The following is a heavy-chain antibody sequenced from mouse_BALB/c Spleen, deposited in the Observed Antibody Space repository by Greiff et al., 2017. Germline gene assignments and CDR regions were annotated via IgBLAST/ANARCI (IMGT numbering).Heavy chain of an antibody. CDR2: IYPGNSDT. J-gene: IGHJ4*01. CDR3: TRSGYDYDSYAMDY. Sequence: VQLQQSGTVLARPGASVKMSCKASGYTFTSYWMHWVKQRPGQGLEWIGAIYPGNSDTSYNQKFKGKAKLTAVTSTSTAYMELSSLTNEDSAVYYCTRSGYDYDSYAMDYWGQGTSVTVSS. CDR1: GYTFTSYW. D-gene: IGHD2-4*01. V-gene: IGHV1-5*01.